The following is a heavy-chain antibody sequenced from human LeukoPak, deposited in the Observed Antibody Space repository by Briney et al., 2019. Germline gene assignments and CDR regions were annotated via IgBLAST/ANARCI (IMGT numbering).Heavy chain of an antibody. V-gene: IGHV3-23*01. Sequence: PGGSLRLSCAASGFTVSSNYMSWVRQAPGKGLEWVSALSSSGDSTYYGDSVKGRFTISRDNSKNTLYLQMHSLRAEDTAIYYCVNRDGGWLQSSGMDVWGQGTAVTVSS. J-gene: IGHJ6*02. CDR3: VNRDGGWLQSSGMDV. CDR1: GFTVSSNY. D-gene: IGHD5-24*01. CDR2: LSSSGDST.